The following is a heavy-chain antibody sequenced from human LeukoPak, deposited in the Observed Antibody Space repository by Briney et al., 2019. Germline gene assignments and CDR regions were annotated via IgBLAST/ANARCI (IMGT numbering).Heavy chain of an antibody. CDR3: ARIRAGYNDAYDI. Sequence: ASVKVSCKASGYTFTGYYMHWVRQAPGQGLEWMGWINPNSGGTNYAQKFQGRVTMTRDTSISTAYMELSRLRSDDTAVYYCARIRAGYNDAYDIWGQGTMVTVPS. D-gene: IGHD5-24*01. CDR2: INPNSGGT. V-gene: IGHV1-2*02. J-gene: IGHJ3*02. CDR1: GYTFTGYY.